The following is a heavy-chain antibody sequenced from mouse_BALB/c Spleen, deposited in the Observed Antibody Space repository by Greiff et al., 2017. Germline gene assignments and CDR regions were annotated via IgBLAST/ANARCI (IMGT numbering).Heavy chain of an antibody. CDR3: ARDKTTASSFDY. V-gene: IGHV5-15*02. D-gene: IGHD1-2*01. J-gene: IGHJ2*01. CDR2: ISNLAYSI. CDR1: GFSFSDYG. Sequence: DVMLVESGGGLVQPGGSRNLSCAASGFSFSDYGMAWVRQAPGKGPEWVAFISNLAYSIYYADTVTGRFTISRENAKNTLYLEMSSLRSEDTAMYYCARDKTTASSFDYWGQGTTLTVSS.